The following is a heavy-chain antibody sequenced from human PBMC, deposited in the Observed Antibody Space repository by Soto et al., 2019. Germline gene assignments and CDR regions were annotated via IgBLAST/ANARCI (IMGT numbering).Heavy chain of an antibody. J-gene: IGHJ6*02. D-gene: IGHD2-2*01. CDR1: GFTVSSNY. CDR2: LYRGGTT. V-gene: IGHV3-53*02. Sequence: EVQLVETGGGLIQPGGSLRLSCAASGFTVSSNYMSWVRQAPGKGLEWVSVLYRGGTTYYADSVKGRFTISRDNSKNTLYLQMTSLSAEDTAVYYCARPYAYPFPSAMDVWGQGTTVTVSS. CDR3: ARPYAYPFPSAMDV.